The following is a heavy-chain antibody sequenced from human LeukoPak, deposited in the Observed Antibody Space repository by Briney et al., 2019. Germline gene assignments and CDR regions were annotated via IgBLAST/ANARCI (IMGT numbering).Heavy chain of an antibody. CDR1: GGSISSGDYY. CDR2: IYYSGST. CDR3: ARYCSSTSCYTNFDY. J-gene: IGHJ4*02. Sequence: PSQTLSLTCTVSGGSISSGDYYWSWIRQPPGKGLEWIGYIYYSGSTYYNPSLKSRVTISVDTSKNQFSLKLSSVTAADTAVYYCARYCSSTSCYTNFDYWGQGTPVTVSS. D-gene: IGHD2-2*02. V-gene: IGHV4-30-4*08.